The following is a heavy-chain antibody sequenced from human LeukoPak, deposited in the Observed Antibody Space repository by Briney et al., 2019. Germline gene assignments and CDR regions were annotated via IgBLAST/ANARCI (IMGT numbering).Heavy chain of an antibody. CDR2: IYYSGST. V-gene: IGHV4-59*12. CDR3: ARVKKIAVAGTDY. J-gene: IGHJ4*02. CDR1: GGSISSYY. Sequence: SETLSLTCTVSGGSISSYYWSWIRQPPGKGLEWIGYIYYSGSTYHNPSLKSRVTISVDTSKNQFSLKLSSVTAADTAVYYCARVKKIAVAGTDYWGQGTLVTVSS. D-gene: IGHD6-19*01.